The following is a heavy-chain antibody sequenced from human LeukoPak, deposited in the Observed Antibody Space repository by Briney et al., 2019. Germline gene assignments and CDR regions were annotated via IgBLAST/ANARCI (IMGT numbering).Heavy chain of an antibody. CDR3: ARAIAAAGNH. CDR2: ISSSSSTI. D-gene: IGHD6-13*01. V-gene: IGHV3-48*01. J-gene: IGHJ5*02. CDR1: GFTFSSYS. Sequence: LSGGSLRLSCAASGFTFSSYSMTWVRQAPGKGLEWVSYISSSSSTIYYADSVKGLFTTSRDNAKNSLYLQMNSLRAEDTAVYYCARAIAAAGNHWGQGTLVTVSS.